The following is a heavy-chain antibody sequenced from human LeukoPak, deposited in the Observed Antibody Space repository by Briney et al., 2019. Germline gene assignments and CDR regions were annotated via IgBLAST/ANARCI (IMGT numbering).Heavy chain of an antibody. J-gene: IGHJ4*02. D-gene: IGHD6-6*01. V-gene: IGHV4-39*07. CDR2: IYYSGST. CDR1: GGSISSSSYY. Sequence: SETLSLTCTVSGGSISSSSYYWGWIRQPPGKGLEWIGYIYYSGSTYYNPSLKSRVTISVDMSKNQFSLKLSSVTAADTAAYYCARGDYSSSPDFDYWGQGTPVTVSS. CDR3: ARGDYSSSPDFDY.